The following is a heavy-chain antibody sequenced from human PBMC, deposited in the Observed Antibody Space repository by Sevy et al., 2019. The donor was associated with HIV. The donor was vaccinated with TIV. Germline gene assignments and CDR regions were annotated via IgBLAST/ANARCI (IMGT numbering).Heavy chain of an antibody. D-gene: IGHD6-6*01. V-gene: IGHV3-9*01. Sequence: GGSLRLSCAASEFSFGDYAMHWVRQAPGKGLEWVSGISWNSVSLDYADSVKGRFTISRDNPKNSLFLQMNRLRSEDTALYYCAKDNRPATMSNSSYYYYYGMDVWGQGTTVTVSS. CDR1: EFSFGDYA. J-gene: IGHJ6*02. CDR3: AKDNRPATMSNSSYYYYYGMDV. CDR2: ISWNSVSL.